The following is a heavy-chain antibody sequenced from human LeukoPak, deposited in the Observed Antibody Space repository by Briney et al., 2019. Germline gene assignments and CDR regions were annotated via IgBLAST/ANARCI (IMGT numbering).Heavy chain of an antibody. V-gene: IGHV4-38-2*02. CDR3: ARFKWGDWFDP. CDR1: GYSISSGYY. CDR2: IYHSGST. Sequence: SETLSLTCTVSGYSISSGYYWGWIRQPPGKGLEWIGSIYHSGSTYYNPSLKSRVTISVDTSKNQFSLKLSSVTAADTAVYYCARFKWGDWFDPWGQGTLVTVSS. J-gene: IGHJ5*02. D-gene: IGHD7-27*01.